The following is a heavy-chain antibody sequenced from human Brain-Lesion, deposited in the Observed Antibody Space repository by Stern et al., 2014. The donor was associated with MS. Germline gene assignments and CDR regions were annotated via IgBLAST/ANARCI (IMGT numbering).Heavy chain of an antibody. CDR3: ARDTWYGGCFDP. CDR2: IKEDGTEK. CDR1: GMTVSFSW. V-gene: IGHV3-7*01. Sequence: EVQLVESGGGLVQPGGSLSLSCAASGMTVSFSWMSWVRQAPGKGLEWVANIKEDGTEKFYVDSVKGRFTISRDNSKNTLYLQMNNLRVEDTAVYYCARDTWYGGCFDPWGQGTLVTVSS. J-gene: IGHJ5*02. D-gene: IGHD6-13*01.